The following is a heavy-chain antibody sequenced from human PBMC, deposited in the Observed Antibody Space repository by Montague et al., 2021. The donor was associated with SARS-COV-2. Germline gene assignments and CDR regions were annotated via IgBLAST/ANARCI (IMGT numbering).Heavy chain of an antibody. CDR1: GGSISSYY. V-gene: IGHV4-59*01. Sequence: SETLSLTCTVSGGSISSYYWNWIRQPPGKGLEWIGYIYYSGSTNYNPSLKSRVTISVDTSKNQFSLKLSSVTAADTAVYYCARVFPRWLQSDPYFDYWGQGTLVTVSS. CDR3: ARVFPRWLQSDPYFDY. J-gene: IGHJ4*02. D-gene: IGHD5-24*01. CDR2: IYYSGST.